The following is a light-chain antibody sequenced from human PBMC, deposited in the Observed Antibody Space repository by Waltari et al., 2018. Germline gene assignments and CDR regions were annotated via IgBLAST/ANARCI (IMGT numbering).Light chain of an antibody. J-gene: IGLJ3*02. CDR3: QSYDRTEQRV. CDR2: EDY. CDR1: RGSMDSNY. Sequence: NFMLTPPLSVSESPGTTVTIPCTRRRGSMDSNYVQSFQQRPGSAASTVIYEDYQRPSGVPDRFSGSIDTASNAASLTISVLKTEDEADYYCQSYDRTEQRVFGGGTKLTVL. V-gene: IGLV6-57*04.